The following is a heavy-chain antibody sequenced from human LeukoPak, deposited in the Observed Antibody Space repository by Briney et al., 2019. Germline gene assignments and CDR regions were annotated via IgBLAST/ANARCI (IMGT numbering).Heavy chain of an antibody. D-gene: IGHD6-19*01. CDR2: ISGSGDKT. J-gene: IGHJ3*02. CDR1: GFTFSSYS. V-gene: IGHV3-23*01. CDR3: ARRGGSNGWGAFDI. Sequence: GGSLRLSCAASGFTFSSYSMNWVRQAPEKGLEWVSSISGSGDKTFYADSVKGRFTISSDNSKNTLYLQMDSLSREDTAIYYCARRGGSNGWGAFDIWGQGTMVTVSS.